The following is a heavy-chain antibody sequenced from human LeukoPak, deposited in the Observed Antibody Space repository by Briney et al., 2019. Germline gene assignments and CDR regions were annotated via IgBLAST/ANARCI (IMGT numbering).Heavy chain of an antibody. CDR2: ISSSSYI. D-gene: IGHD3-22*01. J-gene: IGHJ4*02. V-gene: IGHV3-21*01. CDR1: GFTFSSFS. Sequence: GGSLKLSCAASGFTFSSFSMNWVRHATGEGLGWVSSISSSSYISYADTVKGRFTISRDNAKNTLYLQMNSLRAEDTAVYYCARALYGSSGYSTTLIDYWGQGTLVTVSS. CDR3: ARALYGSSGYSTTLIDY.